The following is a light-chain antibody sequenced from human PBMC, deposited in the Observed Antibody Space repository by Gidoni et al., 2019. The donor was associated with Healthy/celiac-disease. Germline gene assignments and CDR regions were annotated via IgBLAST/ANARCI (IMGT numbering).Light chain of an antibody. Sequence: QSVLTQPPSVSPAPGQKVTISCSGSSSNIGNNYVSWYQQLPGTAPKLLIYDNNKRPSVIPDRFSGSKSGTSATLGITGLQTGDEADYYCGTWDSSLSAGVFGGGTKLTVL. CDR3: GTWDSSLSAGV. CDR1: SSNIGNNY. J-gene: IGLJ2*01. V-gene: IGLV1-51*01. CDR2: DNN.